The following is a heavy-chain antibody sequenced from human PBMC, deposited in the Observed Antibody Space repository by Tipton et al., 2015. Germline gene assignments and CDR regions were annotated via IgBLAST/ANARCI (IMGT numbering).Heavy chain of an antibody. CDR1: GDSFRDYY. CDR2: IYSSGSS. V-gene: IGHV4-4*07. Sequence: LRLSCPVSGDSFRDYYWAWILQPAGKGLEWIGHIYSSGSSKYNPSLKSRATMSIDTSKNQFSLKLTSVTAADTAIYYCGRDRLAVAGIDYWGQGTLVTVSS. D-gene: IGHD6-19*01. CDR3: GRDRLAVAGIDY. J-gene: IGHJ4*02.